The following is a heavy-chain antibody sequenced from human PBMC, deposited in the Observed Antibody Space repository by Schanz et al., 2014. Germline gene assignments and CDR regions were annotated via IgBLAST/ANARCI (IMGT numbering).Heavy chain of an antibody. CDR3: ARKVVATIGGYYDN. CDR2: ISGRDGST. V-gene: IGHV3-23*04. D-gene: IGHD5-12*01. J-gene: IGHJ4*02. Sequence: VQLVESGGGLVQPGGSLRLSCAASGFTFSSYAMTWVRQAPGMGLEWVSAISGRDGSTYYADSVRGRFTISRDNSKNLLYLQMNSLRAEDTAVYYCARKVVATIGGYYDNWGQGTLVIVSS. CDR1: GFTFSSYA.